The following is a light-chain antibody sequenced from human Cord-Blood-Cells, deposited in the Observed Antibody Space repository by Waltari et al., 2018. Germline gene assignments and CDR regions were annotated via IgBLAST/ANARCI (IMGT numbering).Light chain of an antibody. J-gene: IGLJ2*01. CDR1: KLGDKY. CDR2: QDS. V-gene: IGLV3-1*01. CDR3: QAWDSSNVV. Sequence: SPGQTASITCSGDKLGDKYACWYQQKPGQSPVLVIYQDSKRPSGIPERFSGSNSGNTATLTISGTQAMDEADYYCQAWDSSNVVFGGGTKLTVL.